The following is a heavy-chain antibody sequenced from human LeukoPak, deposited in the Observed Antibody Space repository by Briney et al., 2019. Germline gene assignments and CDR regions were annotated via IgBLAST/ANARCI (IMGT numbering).Heavy chain of an antibody. CDR2: IYHSGST. D-gene: IGHD6-19*01. CDR1: GYSISSNYY. Sequence: SETLSLTCTVSGYSISSNYYWGWIRQPPVKGLEWIGSIYHSGSTYYNPSLKSRVTISVDTSKNQFSLKLSSVTATDTAVYYCARVGSSGWSVDYHWFDPWGQGTLVTVSS. J-gene: IGHJ5*02. CDR3: ARVGSSGWSVDYHWFDP. V-gene: IGHV4-38-2*02.